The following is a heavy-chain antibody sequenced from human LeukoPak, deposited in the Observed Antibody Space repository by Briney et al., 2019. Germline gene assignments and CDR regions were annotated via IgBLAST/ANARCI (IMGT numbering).Heavy chain of an antibody. CDR2: IIPIFGTA. J-gene: IGHJ4*02. V-gene: IGHV1-69*05. CDR1: GGTFSSYA. D-gene: IGHD2-2*01. Sequence: ASVKVSCKASGGTFSSYAISWVRQAPGQGLEWMGGIIPIFGTANYAQKFQGRVTITTDESTSTAYMELSSLRSEDTAVYYCARSKGSCSSTSCYDGFDYWGQGTLVTVSS. CDR3: ARSKGSCSSTSCYDGFDY.